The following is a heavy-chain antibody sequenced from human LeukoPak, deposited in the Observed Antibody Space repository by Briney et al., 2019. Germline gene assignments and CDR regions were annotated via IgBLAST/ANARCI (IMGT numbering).Heavy chain of an antibody. J-gene: IGHJ4*02. CDR1: GNILTGYY. CDR2: INPSGGST. D-gene: IGHD1-26*01. V-gene: IGHV1-46*01. CDR3: ARREWELLGGGFDY. Sequence: ASVKVSCKASGNILTGYYMHWVRQAPGQGLEWMGIINPSGGSTSYAQKFQGRVTMTRDTSTSTVYMELSSLRSEDTAVYYCARREWELLGGGFDYWGQGTLVTVSS.